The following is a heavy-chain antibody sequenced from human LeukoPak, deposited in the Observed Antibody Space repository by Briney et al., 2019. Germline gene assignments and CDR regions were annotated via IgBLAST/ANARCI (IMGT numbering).Heavy chain of an antibody. D-gene: IGHD6-13*01. Sequence: PGGPLRLSCAASGFTFSNYGMHWVRQAPGKGLEWVAVISHDGSIKYYEDSVKGRFTISRDNSKNTLYLQMNSLRAEDTAVYYCAKDRYTLQQQLVLDHFDYWGQGTLVTVSS. CDR1: GFTFSNYG. CDR2: ISHDGSIK. CDR3: AKDRYTLQQQLVLDHFDY. J-gene: IGHJ4*02. V-gene: IGHV3-30*18.